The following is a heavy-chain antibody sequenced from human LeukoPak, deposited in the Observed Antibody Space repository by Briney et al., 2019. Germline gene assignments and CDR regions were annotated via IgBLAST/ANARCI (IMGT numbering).Heavy chain of an antibody. CDR2: LYYGGTS. CDR3: ARLNVLSSSPLHHFDH. J-gene: IGHJ4*02. D-gene: IGHD6-13*01. Sequence: SETLSLTCTVSGGSISSSSYFWGWIRQPPGRGLEWIGTLYYGGTSSYNPSLQSRVTISVDTSKNQFSLKLSSVTAADTAIYYCARLNVLSSSPLHHFDHWGQGTLVTVSS. CDR1: GGSISSSSYF. V-gene: IGHV4-39*07.